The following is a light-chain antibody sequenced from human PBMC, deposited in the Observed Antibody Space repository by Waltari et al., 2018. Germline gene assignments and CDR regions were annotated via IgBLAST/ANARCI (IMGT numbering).Light chain of an antibody. Sequence: NFMLTQPHSVSESPGKTEIMSCTRSSGSTARNYVKWYQQRPGSAPTSVIYEDSQRPSGVLDRFSGSIDSSSNSASLTISGLKTEDEPDYCCQSFDDNEKVFGGGTKVTVL. V-gene: IGLV6-57*04. CDR3: QSFDDNEKV. CDR2: EDS. CDR1: SGSTARNY. J-gene: IGLJ3*02.